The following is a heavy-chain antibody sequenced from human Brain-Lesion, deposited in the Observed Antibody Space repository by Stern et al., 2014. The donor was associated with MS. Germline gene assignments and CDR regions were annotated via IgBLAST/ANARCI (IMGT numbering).Heavy chain of an antibody. CDR1: GGSISSGGYY. V-gene: IGHV4-61*02. Sequence: VQLVESGPGLVKPSQTLSLSCTVSGGSISSGGYYWSWIRKPAGKGLEWIGRIFNRGSPSYTPSLKSRAPISKDTSKNQFPLRLNSMTAADTAVYYCARGRVVPGFQYYATDVWGQGTTVIVSS. J-gene: IGHJ6*02. D-gene: IGHD2-2*01. CDR3: ARGRVVPGFQYYATDV. CDR2: IFNRGSP.